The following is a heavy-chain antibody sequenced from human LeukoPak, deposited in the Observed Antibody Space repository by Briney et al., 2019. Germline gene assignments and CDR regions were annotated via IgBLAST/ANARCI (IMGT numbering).Heavy chain of an antibody. J-gene: IGHJ4*02. Sequence: SETLSLTCAVSGYSICSAYYWGWIRQTPGKGLEWIGSIYHSGITYYNPSLESRVTTSVYTSKNQFSLKLSSVTAADTAVYYCATLLGEASGWYYFDYWGQGILVTVSS. CDR3: ATLLGEASGWYYFDY. V-gene: IGHV4-38-2*01. CDR1: GYSICSAYY. D-gene: IGHD6-19*01. CDR2: IYHSGIT.